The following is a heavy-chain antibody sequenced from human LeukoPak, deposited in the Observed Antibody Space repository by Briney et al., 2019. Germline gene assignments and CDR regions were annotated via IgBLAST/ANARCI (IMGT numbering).Heavy chain of an antibody. J-gene: IGHJ4*02. Sequence: AASVKVSCKASGYTFTSYAMHWVRQAPGQRPEWTGWINAGNGNTKYSQKFQGRVTITRDTSASTAYMELSSLRPEDTAVYYCARVQSAYCSSSSCYGGYFDYWGQGTLVTVSS. CDR3: ARVQSAYCSSSSCYGGYFDY. CDR2: INAGNGNT. V-gene: IGHV1-3*01. CDR1: GYTFTSYA. D-gene: IGHD2-2*01.